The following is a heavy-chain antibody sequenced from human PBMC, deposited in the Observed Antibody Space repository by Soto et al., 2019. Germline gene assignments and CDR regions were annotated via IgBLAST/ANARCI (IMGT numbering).Heavy chain of an antibody. CDR3: ARDGPYYFVMDV. J-gene: IGHJ6*02. V-gene: IGHV4-30-4*01. CDR2: IDYSGST. Sequence: QVQLQESGPGLVKPSQTLSLTCSVSGGSITNTDYYWNWIRQSAGKGLEWIGSIDYSGSTCYNPSLKSRVIISADTSKNLFSLKLRSVTAADTALYFCARDGPYYFVMDVWGQGTTFTVSS. CDR1: GGSITNTDYY.